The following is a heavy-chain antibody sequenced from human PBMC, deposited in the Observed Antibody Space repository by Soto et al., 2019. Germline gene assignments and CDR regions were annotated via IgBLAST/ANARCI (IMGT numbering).Heavy chain of an antibody. CDR2: FYSSGST. D-gene: IGHD3-22*01. CDR3: AREVLYYDSSGYSWDDAFDI. Sequence: PSETLSLTCFVSGYSITAGGYYWSWIRHHPGKGLEWIGSFYSSGSTYYNPSLESRVTMSIDRSKNQLSLKLKSVTAADTAVYYCAREVLYYDSSGYSWDDAFDIWGQGTMVTVSS. CDR1: GYSITAGGYY. J-gene: IGHJ3*02. V-gene: IGHV4-39*07.